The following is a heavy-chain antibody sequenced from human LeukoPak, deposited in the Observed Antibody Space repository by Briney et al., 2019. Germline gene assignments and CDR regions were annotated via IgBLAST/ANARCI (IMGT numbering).Heavy chain of an antibody. J-gene: IGHJ4*02. CDR2: INHSGST. V-gene: IGHV4-34*01. D-gene: IGHD3-22*01. CDR3: ARDPVGSGYFDY. CDR1: GGSFSGYY. Sequence: PSETLSLTCAVYGGSFSGYYWSWIRQPPGKGLEWIGEINHSGSTNYNPSLKSRVTISVDTSKNQFSLKLSSVTAADTAVYYCARDPVGSGYFDYWGQGTLVTVSS.